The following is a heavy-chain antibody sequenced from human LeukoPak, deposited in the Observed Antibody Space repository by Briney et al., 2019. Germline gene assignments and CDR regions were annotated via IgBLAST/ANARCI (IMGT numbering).Heavy chain of an antibody. CDR3: ARDIPPGYCSGGSCYFDY. D-gene: IGHD2-15*01. CDR2: ISAYNGNT. Sequence: ASVKVSCKASGYTFTSYGISWVRQAPGQGLEWMGWISAYNGNTNYAQKLQGRVTMTTDTSTSTASMELRSLRSDDTAVYYCARDIPPGYCSGGSCYFDYWGQGTLVTVSS. J-gene: IGHJ4*02. CDR1: GYTFTSYG. V-gene: IGHV1-18*04.